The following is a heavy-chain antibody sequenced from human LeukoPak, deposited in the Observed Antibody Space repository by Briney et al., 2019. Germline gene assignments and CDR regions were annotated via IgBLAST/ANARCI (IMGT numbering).Heavy chain of an antibody. CDR2: IYHSGST. J-gene: IGHJ4*02. V-gene: IGHV4-30-2*01. D-gene: IGHD2-21*02. Sequence: PSQTLSLTCAVSGGSISRGGYSWSGIRQPPGKGLEWIGYIYHSGSTYYNPSLKSRVTISVDRSKNQFSLKLSSVTAADTAVYYCARARLAYCGGDCPNYFDYCGQGTLVTVSS. CDR1: GGSISRGGYS. CDR3: ARARLAYCGGDCPNYFDY.